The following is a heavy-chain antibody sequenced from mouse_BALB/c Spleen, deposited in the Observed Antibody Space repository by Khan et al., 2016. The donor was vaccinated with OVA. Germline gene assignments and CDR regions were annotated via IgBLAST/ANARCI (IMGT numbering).Heavy chain of an antibody. J-gene: IGHJ3*01. D-gene: IGHD2-13*01. Sequence: EVQLQESGGGLVKPGGSLKLSCEASGFTFSDYYMYWVRQTPEKRLEWVATISDVGSYIYYLDNVKGRFTISRDNAKNNLYLQMNSLKSEDTAMYYCIRGYYGDPFAYWGHGTLVTVSA. CDR3: IRGYYGDPFAY. V-gene: IGHV5-4*02. CDR1: GFTFSDYY. CDR2: ISDVGSYI.